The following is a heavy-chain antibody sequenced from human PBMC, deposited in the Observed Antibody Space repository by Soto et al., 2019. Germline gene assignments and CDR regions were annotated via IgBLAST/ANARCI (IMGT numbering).Heavy chain of an antibody. D-gene: IGHD3-10*01. Sequence: GESLKISCEGSGYSFTNYWISWVRQMPGKGLEWMGRIDPSDSYTDYSPSFQGHVTISVDKSISTAYLQWSSLKASDTAMYYCSRCQYGSGIAADYWGPGTLVSVS. CDR2: IDPSDSYT. J-gene: IGHJ4*02. CDR1: GYSFTNYW. CDR3: SRCQYGSGIAADY. V-gene: IGHV5-10-1*01.